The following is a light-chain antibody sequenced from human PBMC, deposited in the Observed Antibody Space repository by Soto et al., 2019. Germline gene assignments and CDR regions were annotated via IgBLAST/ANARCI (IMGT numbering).Light chain of an antibody. Sequence: QPELTQPASVSGSPGQWITIACTGTSNDVGAYNFVSWYQHYPDKAPKVVIYDVANRPSGVSYRFSASMSGNTASLTISGLQAEDEADYYCMSFTSSNTYGFGTGTKVTVL. CDR1: SNDVGAYNF. J-gene: IGLJ1*01. CDR3: MSFTSSNTYG. CDR2: DVA. V-gene: IGLV2-14*03.